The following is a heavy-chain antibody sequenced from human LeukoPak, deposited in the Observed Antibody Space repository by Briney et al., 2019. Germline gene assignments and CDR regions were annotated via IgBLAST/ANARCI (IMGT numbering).Heavy chain of an antibody. CDR3: ARGKQSNYYYYYGMDV. D-gene: IGHD1/OR15-1a*01. Sequence: SVKVPCKDSGGTFSSYAISWVRHAPRQGLDWMGRIFPNLGIANYAQKFQGRVTITADKSTSTAYMELSSLRSEDTAVYYCARGKQSNYYYYYGMDVWGQGTTVTVSS. V-gene: IGHV1-69*04. CDR1: GGTFSSYA. J-gene: IGHJ6*02. CDR2: IFPNLGIA.